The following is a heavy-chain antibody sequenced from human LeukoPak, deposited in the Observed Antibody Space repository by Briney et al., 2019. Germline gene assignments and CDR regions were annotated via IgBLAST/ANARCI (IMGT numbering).Heavy chain of an antibody. CDR2: IYHSGST. Sequence: SETLSLTCTVSGYSISSGYYWGWIRQPPGKGLEWIGSIYHSGSTNYNPSLKSRVTISVDKSKDQFSLKLSSVTAADTAVYYCARGYDSSGNGFDYWGQGTLVTVSS. CDR1: GYSISSGYY. D-gene: IGHD3-22*01. J-gene: IGHJ4*02. V-gene: IGHV4-38-2*02. CDR3: ARGYDSSGNGFDY.